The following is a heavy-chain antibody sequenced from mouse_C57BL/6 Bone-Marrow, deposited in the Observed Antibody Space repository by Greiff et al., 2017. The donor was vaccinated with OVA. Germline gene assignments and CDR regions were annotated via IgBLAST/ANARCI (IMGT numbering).Heavy chain of an antibody. CDR2: INPNNGGT. CDR3: ARSHGYYVLFDY. Sequence: VQLQQSGPELVKPGASVKIPCKASGYTINDYNMDWVKQSHGKSLEWIGDINPNNGGTIYNQKFKGKATLTVDKSSSTAYMELRSLTSEDTAVYYCARSHGYYVLFDYWGQGTTLTVSS. D-gene: IGHD2-3*01. CDR1: GYTINDYN. J-gene: IGHJ2*01. V-gene: IGHV1-18*01.